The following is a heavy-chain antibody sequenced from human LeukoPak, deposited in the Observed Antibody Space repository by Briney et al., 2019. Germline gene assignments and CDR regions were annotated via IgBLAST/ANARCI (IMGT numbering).Heavy chain of an antibody. D-gene: IGHD5-24*01. CDR1: GGSISTSAYY. CDR2: IYYSGNT. Sequence: SETLSLTCIVSGGSISTSAYYWGWIRQPPGEGLQWIGSIYYSGNTYYNSSLKSRVTISVGKSKNLFSLKLTSVTAADTAMYYCASARWDYWGQGTLVTVSS. CDR3: ASARWDY. V-gene: IGHV4-39*07. J-gene: IGHJ4*02.